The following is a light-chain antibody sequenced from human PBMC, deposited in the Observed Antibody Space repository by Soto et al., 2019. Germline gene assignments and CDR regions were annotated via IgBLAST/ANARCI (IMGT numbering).Light chain of an antibody. CDR1: SPNIGSNT. J-gene: IGLJ1*01. Sequence: QSVLTQPPSASGTPGQRVTISCSGSSPNIGSNTVNWYQQLPGTAPKLLIYSNNQRPSGVPDRFSGSKSGTSASLAISGLQSEDEADYYCAAWDDSLNGPLYVFGTGTKVTVL. CDR2: SNN. V-gene: IGLV1-44*01. CDR3: AAWDDSLNGPLYV.